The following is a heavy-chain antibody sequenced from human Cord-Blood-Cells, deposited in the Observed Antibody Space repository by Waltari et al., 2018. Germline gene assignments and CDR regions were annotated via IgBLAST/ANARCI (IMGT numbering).Heavy chain of an antibody. CDR1: GFTFSSYA. D-gene: IGHD3-22*01. CDR2: ISGSGGST. J-gene: IGHJ4*02. V-gene: IGHV3-23*01. CDR3: AKGPGAYDSSGYYFDY. Sequence: EVQLLESGGGLVQPGGSLRLSCAASGFTFSSYAMSWVRQAPGKGLGWVSAISGSGGSTYYADSVKGRFTISRDNSKNTLYLQMNSLRAEDTAVYYCAKGPGAYDSSGYYFDYWGQGTLVTVSS.